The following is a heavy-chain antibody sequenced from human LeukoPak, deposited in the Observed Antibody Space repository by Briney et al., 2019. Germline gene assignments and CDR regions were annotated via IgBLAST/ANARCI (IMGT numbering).Heavy chain of an antibody. CDR1: GYTFTRYF. V-gene: IGHV1-2*02. CDR2: INTNSGGT. Sequence: ASVKVSCKASGYTFTRYFMHGVRQAPGQGVEWMGWINTNSGGTNYAQKFQGRVTMTRDTSISTAYMELSSLRSEDTAVYYCAKGYSYGYSWDDWGQGTLVTVSS. J-gene: IGHJ4*02. D-gene: IGHD5-18*01. CDR3: AKGYSYGYSWDD.